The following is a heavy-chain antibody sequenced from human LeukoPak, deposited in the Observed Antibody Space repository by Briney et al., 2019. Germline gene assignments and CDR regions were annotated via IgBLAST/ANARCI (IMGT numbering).Heavy chain of an antibody. Sequence: GGSLRLSCAASGFTFSSYAMSWVRQAPGKGLEWVSAISGSGGSTYYADSVKGRFTISRDNSKNTLYLQMNSLRAEDTAVYYCAKDTTYYYDSSGIGAFDIWGQGTMVTVSS. CDR1: GFTFSSYA. CDR3: AKDTTYYYDSSGIGAFDI. CDR2: ISGSGGST. V-gene: IGHV3-23*01. D-gene: IGHD3-22*01. J-gene: IGHJ3*02.